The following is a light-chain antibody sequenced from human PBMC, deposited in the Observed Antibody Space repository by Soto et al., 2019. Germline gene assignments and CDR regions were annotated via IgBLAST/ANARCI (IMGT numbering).Light chain of an antibody. CDR3: QHYNNWPRT. J-gene: IGKJ1*01. CDR1: QSVSSN. V-gene: IGKV3-15*01. CDR2: GAS. Sequence: EIVMTQSPATLSVSPGERATLSCRASQSVSSNLAWYQQKPGQAPRLLIYGASTRATGIPARFSGSGSGTEFTLTLSSLQSEDFAVYYRQHYNNWPRTFGQGTKVEIK.